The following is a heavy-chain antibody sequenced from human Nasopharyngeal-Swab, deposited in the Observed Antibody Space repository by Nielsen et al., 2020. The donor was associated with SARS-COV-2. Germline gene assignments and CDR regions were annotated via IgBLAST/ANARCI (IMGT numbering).Heavy chain of an antibody. J-gene: IGHJ4*02. CDR2: MNPNSGNS. D-gene: IGHD3-22*01. Sequence: ASVKVSCKASGGTFSSYAINWVRQATGQGLEWMGWMNPNSGNSGYTQKFQGRVTMTRNTSISTAYMELSSLRSEDTAVYYCARRGSGYKAFPFDYWGQGTLVTVSS. V-gene: IGHV1-8*02. CDR1: GGTFSSYA. CDR3: ARRGSGYKAFPFDY.